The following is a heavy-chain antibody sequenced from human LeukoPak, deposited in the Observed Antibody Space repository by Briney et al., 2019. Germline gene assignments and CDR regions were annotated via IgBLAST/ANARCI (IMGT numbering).Heavy chain of an antibody. Sequence: SETLSLTCTVSGYSISSGYYWGWIRQPPGKGLEWIGSIYHSGSTYYNPSLKSRVTISLDTSQNQFSLKLTSVTPADTAVYYCARGLREGYSVYWYFDLWGRGTLVTVSS. D-gene: IGHD3-22*01. CDR1: GYSISSGYY. V-gene: IGHV4-38-2*02. CDR3: ARGLREGYSVYWYFDL. CDR2: IYHSGST. J-gene: IGHJ2*01.